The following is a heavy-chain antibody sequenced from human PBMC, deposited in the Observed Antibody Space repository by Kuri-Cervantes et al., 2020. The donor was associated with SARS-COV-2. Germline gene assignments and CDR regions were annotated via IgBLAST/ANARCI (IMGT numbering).Heavy chain of an antibody. CDR1: GYTFTGYY. D-gene: IGHD3-10*01. CDR3: AKGMVRGVIQYYYYGMDV. J-gene: IGHJ6*02. CDR2: INPNSGGT. V-gene: IGHV1-2*04. Sequence: ASVKVSCKASGYTFTGYYMYWVRQAPGQGLEWMGWINPNSGGTNYAQKFQGWVTMTRDTSISTAYMELSRLRSDDTAVYYCAKGMVRGVIQYYYYGMDVWGQGITVTVSS.